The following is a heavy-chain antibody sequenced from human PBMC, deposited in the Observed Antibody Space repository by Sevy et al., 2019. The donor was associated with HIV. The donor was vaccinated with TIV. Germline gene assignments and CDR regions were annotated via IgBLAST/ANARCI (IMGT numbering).Heavy chain of an antibody. V-gene: IGHV3-30-3*01. D-gene: IGHD1-1*01. CDR2: ISYDGSNK. CDR3: ARDYNFVYYFDY. CDR1: GFTFSSYA. Sequence: GGSLRLSCAASGFTFSSYAMHWVRQAPGKGLEWVAVISYDGSNKYYADSVKGRFTISRDNSKNTLYLQMNSLRAEDTAVYYCARDYNFVYYFDYWGQEPWSPSPQ. J-gene: IGHJ4*01.